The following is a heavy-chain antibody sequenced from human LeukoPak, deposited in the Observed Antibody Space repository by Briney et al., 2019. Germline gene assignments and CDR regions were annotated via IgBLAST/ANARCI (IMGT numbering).Heavy chain of an antibody. D-gene: IGHD3-10*01. CDR3: ARRYGSGSYYLRFDP. J-gene: IGHJ5*02. V-gene: IGHV4-34*01. CDR2: INHSGST. CDR1: GGSFSGYY. Sequence: SETLSLTCAVYGGSFSGYYWSWIRQPPGKGLEWIGEINHSGSTNYNPSLKSRVTISVDTSKNQFSLKLSSVTAADTAVYYCARRYGSGSYYLRFDPWGQGTLVTVSS.